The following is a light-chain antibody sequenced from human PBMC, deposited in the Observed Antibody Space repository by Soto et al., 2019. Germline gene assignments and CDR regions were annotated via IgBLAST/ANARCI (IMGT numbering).Light chain of an antibody. V-gene: IGKV1-5*01. Sequence: IQLTQSPSYMAASVCDRVTITCRASQSISSRLAWYQQKPGKAPKLLIYDASSLESGVPSRVSGSGSGTEFTLTIDSLQPDDFATYYCQEYKSYSWTFGQGTKVDIK. CDR2: DAS. CDR3: QEYKSYSWT. CDR1: QSISSR. J-gene: IGKJ1*01.